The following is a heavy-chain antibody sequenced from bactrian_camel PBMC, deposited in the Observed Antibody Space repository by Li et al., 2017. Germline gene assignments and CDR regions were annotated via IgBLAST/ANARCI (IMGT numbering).Heavy chain of an antibody. Sequence: HVQLVESGGGSVQAGESLKLLCSGSGYIFSTCGMAWYRQAPGKERELVATIGRDDTTKYADSVKGRFTISQDTAKNSVYLQMNSLKSEDTAVYYCVKDAPQPLVGGACGTDNYWGQGTQVTVS. CDR3: VKDAPQPLVGGACGTDNY. J-gene: IGHJ4*01. CDR1: GYIFSTCG. V-gene: IGHV3S53*01. CDR2: IGRDDTT. D-gene: IGHD7*01.